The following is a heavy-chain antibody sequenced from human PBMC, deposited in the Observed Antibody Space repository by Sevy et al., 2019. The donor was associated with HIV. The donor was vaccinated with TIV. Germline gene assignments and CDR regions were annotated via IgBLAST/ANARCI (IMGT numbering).Heavy chain of an antibody. Sequence: SETLSLTCTVSGGSISSGDYYWSWIRQPPGKGLEWIGYIYYSGSTYYNPSLKSRVTISVDTSKNQFSLKLGSVTAADTAVYYCARDGALYCGGDCSRDYYYGMDVWGQGTTVTVSS. J-gene: IGHJ6*02. CDR1: GGSISSGDYY. CDR2: IYYSGST. V-gene: IGHV4-30-4*01. D-gene: IGHD2-21*02. CDR3: ARDGALYCGGDCSRDYYYGMDV.